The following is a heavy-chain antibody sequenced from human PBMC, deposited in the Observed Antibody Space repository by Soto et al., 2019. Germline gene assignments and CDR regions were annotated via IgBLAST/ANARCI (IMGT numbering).Heavy chain of an antibody. CDR2: IIPIFGTA. Sequence: AVKVSCKASGGTFSSYAISWVRQAPGEGLEWMGGIIPIFGTANYAQKFQGRVTITADESTSTAYMELSSLRSEDTAVYYCAVYYYGSGTLYYYYYGMDVWGQGTTVTVSS. CDR1: GGTFSSYA. D-gene: IGHD3-10*01. CDR3: AVYYYGSGTLYYYYYGMDV. V-gene: IGHV1-69*13. J-gene: IGHJ6*02.